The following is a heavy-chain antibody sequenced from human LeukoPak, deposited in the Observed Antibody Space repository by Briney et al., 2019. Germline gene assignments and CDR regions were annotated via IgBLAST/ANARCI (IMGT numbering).Heavy chain of an antibody. V-gene: IGHV3-13*01. J-gene: IGHJ3*02. Sequence: GGSLRLSCIASGFSFSSYDMHWVRQATGKGLECVSGINMTGDTYYADSVKGRFTISRENAKISLYLQMNSLRAGDTAVYYCVRGRGYYDGRCYIKNVPFDIWGQGTMVTVSS. CDR1: GFSFSSYD. CDR3: VRGRGYYDGRCYIKNVPFDI. D-gene: IGHD3-22*01. CDR2: INMTGDT.